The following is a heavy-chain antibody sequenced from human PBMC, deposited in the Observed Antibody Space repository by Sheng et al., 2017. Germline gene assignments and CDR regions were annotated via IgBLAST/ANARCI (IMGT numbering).Heavy chain of an antibody. V-gene: IGHV3-7*01. CDR3: SNGGXWASDY. J-gene: IGHJ4*02. Sequence: DVQLVESGGGLVQPGGSLRLSCEGSGFTFSSYWMSWVRQAPGKGLEWVANIKPDGSESFSVDSVKGRFTISRDNAKNSLYLHMNNLRVEDTAVYYCSNGGXWASDYWGQGNAGHRLL. CDR2: IKPDGSES. D-gene: IGHD3-16*01. CDR1: GFTFSSYW.